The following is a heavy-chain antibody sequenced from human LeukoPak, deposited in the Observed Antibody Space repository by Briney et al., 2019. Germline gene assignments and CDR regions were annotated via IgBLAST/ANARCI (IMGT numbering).Heavy chain of an antibody. CDR3: ARGATISETGYFDF. D-gene: IGHD5-24*01. CDR2: IDHRGDT. V-gene: IGHV4-34*01. J-gene: IGHJ4*03. Sequence: PSETLSLTCAVYGGSFSRYYWSWIRQSPGKGLEWIAEIDHRGDTNYNPSVKSRVTVSVDTSKNQFSLKVRSLSAADTAVYYCARGATISETGYFDFWGQGTLVTVSS. CDR1: GGSFSRYY.